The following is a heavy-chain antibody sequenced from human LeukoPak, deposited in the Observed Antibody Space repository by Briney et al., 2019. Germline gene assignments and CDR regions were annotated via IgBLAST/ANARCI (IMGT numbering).Heavy chain of an antibody. J-gene: IGHJ4*02. CDR2: ISGSGGSA. D-gene: IGHD3-22*01. V-gene: IGHV3-23*01. CDR3: AKDILYYDSSGLDY. Sequence: PSETLSLTCTVSGGSISSYYWSWVRQAPGKGLEWVSAISGSGGSAYYADSVKGRFTISRDNSKNTLYLQMNSLRAEDTAVYYCAKDILYYDSSGLDYWGQGTLVTVSS. CDR1: GGSISSYY.